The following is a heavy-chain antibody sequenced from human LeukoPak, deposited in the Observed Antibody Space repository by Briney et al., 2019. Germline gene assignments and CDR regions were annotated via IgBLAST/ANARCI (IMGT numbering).Heavy chain of an antibody. CDR1: GFTFSNYA. Sequence: GRSLRLSCAASGFTFSNYAMHWVRQGPAKGLEWVAAISYDGSNKYYADSVKGQFTISRDNSKNTLYLQMNSLRAEDTAVYYCARRGAAAGTEDFWGQGTLVTVSS. V-gene: IGHV3-30*04. D-gene: IGHD6-13*01. CDR2: ISYDGSNK. J-gene: IGHJ4*02. CDR3: ARRGAAAGTEDF.